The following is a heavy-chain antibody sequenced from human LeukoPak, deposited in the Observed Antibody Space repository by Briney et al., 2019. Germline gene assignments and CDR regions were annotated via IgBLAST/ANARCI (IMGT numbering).Heavy chain of an antibody. CDR2: IYDSGST. CDR3: ARDGDSGSYFDY. D-gene: IGHD1-26*01. J-gene: IGHJ4*02. Sequence: SETLSLTCTVSGGSISSSSYYWGWIRQPPGKGLEWIGYIYDSGSTNNNPSLKSRVTISVDTSKNQFSLKLSSVTAADTAVYYCARDGDSGSYFDYWGQGTLVTVSS. CDR1: GGSISSSSYY. V-gene: IGHV4-61*01.